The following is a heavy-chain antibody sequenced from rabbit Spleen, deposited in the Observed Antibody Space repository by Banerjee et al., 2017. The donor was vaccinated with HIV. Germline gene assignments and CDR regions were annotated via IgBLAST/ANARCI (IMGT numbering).Heavy chain of an antibody. J-gene: IGHJ6*01. Sequence: QSLEESGGDLVKPGASLTLTCTASGFSFSSSDYMCWVRQAPGKGLEWIACIDTGSSGFTYFATWAKGRFTCSKTSSTTVTLQMTSLTVADTATYFCARDTGSSFSSYGMDLWGPGTLVTVS. D-gene: IGHD8-1*01. CDR1: GFSFSSSDY. V-gene: IGHV1S40*01. CDR2: IDTGSSGFT. CDR3: ARDTGSSFSSYGMDL.